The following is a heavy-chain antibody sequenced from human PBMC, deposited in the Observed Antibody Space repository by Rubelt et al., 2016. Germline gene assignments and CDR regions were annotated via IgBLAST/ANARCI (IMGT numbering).Heavy chain of an antibody. CDR2: ISYDGSNK. D-gene: IGHD2-15*01. Sequence: RLSCAASGFTFSSYAMHWVRQAPGKGLEWVAVISYDGSNKYYADSVKGRFTISRDNSKNTLYLQMNSLRAEDTAVYYCAREVGSGYVDYWGQGTLVTVSS. J-gene: IGHJ4*02. V-gene: IGHV3-30*14. CDR1: GFTFSSYA. CDR3: AREVGSGYVDY.